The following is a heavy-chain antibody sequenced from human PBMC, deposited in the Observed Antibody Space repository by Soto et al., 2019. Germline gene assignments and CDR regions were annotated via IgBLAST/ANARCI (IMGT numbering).Heavy chain of an antibody. CDR1: GCSISSYY. V-gene: IGHV4-59*08. J-gene: IGHJ4*02. Sequence: SETLSLTCTVSGCSISSYYWSWIRQPPGKGLEWIGYIYYSGSTNYNPSLKSRVTISVDTSKNQFSLKLSSVTAADTAVYYCARLGTAMVTVWGQATLVIVSS. CDR2: IYYSGST. D-gene: IGHD5-18*01. CDR3: ARLGTAMVTV.